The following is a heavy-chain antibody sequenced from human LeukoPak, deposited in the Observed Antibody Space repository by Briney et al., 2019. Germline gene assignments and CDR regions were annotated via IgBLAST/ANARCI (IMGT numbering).Heavy chain of an antibody. CDR3: ASVRCSATSCYEFYFGY. V-gene: IGHV4-59*01. CDR2: MFYSGST. CDR1: GGSISSYY. Sequence: SETLSLTCTVSGGSISSYYWSWIRQPPGKGLEWIGYMFYSGSTSYNPSLKSRVTISVDTSKNQFSLKLSSVTAADTAVYYCASVRCSATSCYEFYFGYWGQGTLVTASS. D-gene: IGHD2-2*01. J-gene: IGHJ4*02.